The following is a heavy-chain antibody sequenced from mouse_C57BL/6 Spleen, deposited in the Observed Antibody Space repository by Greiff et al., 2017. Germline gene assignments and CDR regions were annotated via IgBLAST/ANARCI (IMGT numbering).Heavy chain of an antibody. V-gene: IGHV1-15*01. CDR2: IDPETGGT. J-gene: IGHJ2*01. D-gene: IGHD2-1*01. CDR1: GYTFTDYE. Sequence: QVQLKQSGAELVRPGASVTLSCTASGYTFTDYEMHWVQQTPVHGLEWIGAIDPETGGTAYNQTFKGKAILTADKSSSTAYMELRSLTSEDSAVYYCTREKEIYYGNYGYFDYWGQGTTLTVSS. CDR3: TREKEIYYGNYGYFDY.